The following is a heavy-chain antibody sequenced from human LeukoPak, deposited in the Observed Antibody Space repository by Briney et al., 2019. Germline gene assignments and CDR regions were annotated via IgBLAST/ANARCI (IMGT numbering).Heavy chain of an antibody. CDR2: IIPIFGTA. J-gene: IGHJ4*02. Sequence: ASVKVSCKASGGTFSSYAISWVRQAPGQGLEWMGGIIPIFGTANYAQKFQGRVTITADKSTSTAYMELSSLRSEDTAVYYCAREWNSGYANLRYYFDYWGQGTLVTVSS. CDR1: GGTFSSYA. CDR3: AREWNSGYANLRYYFDY. V-gene: IGHV1-69*06. D-gene: IGHD5-12*01.